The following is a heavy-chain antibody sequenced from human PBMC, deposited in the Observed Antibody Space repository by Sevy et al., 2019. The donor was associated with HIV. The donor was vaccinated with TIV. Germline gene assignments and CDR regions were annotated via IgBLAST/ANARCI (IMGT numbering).Heavy chain of an antibody. V-gene: IGHV1-18*01. CDR1: GYTFTSYS. Sequence: ASVKVSCKASGYTFTSYSISWVRQAPGQGLEWMGWISAYNGNTTYAQKLQGRVTMTTDTSTSTAYMELRSLRSDDTAVYYCASCYYYDSSGYPEWEYFQHWGQGTLVTVSS. CDR2: ISAYNGNT. CDR3: ASCYYYDSSGYPEWEYFQH. D-gene: IGHD3-22*01. J-gene: IGHJ1*01.